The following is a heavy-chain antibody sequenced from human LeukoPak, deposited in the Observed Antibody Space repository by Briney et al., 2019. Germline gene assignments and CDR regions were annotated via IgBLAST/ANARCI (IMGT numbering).Heavy chain of an antibody. CDR3: ARSRRVVVPSTLDSADSYYYYMDV. D-gene: IGHD2-15*01. V-gene: IGHV7-4-1*02. J-gene: IGHJ6*03. Sequence: ASVKVSCKASGYSFTRYALNWVRQAPGQGLEWMGWINTNTGNPTYAQALTGRFVFSLDTSVSTAYLQISGLRAEDTAIYYCARSRRVVVPSTLDSADSYYYYMDVWGKGTTVTVSS. CDR2: INTNTGNP. CDR1: GYSFTRYA.